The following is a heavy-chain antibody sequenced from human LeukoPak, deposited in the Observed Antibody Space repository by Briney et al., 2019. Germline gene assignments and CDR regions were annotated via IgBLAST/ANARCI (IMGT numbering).Heavy chain of an antibody. Sequence: PGGSLRLSCVASGFSVSSNYMSWVRRAPGKGLEWVSLLYTDGTTYSASSVEGRFTISRDASRNTIYLHMSSLRADDTAVYYCARGGVYYWNPRYWGQGTLVTVSS. CDR2: LYTDGTT. CDR1: GFSVSSNY. D-gene: IGHD1-20*01. V-gene: IGHV3-53*01. CDR3: ARGGVYYWNPRY. J-gene: IGHJ4*02.